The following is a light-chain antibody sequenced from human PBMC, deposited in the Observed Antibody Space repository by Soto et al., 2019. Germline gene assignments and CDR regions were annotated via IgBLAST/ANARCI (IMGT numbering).Light chain of an antibody. CDR2: GAS. CDR3: QQYNNWPPWT. V-gene: IGKV3-20*01. Sequence: EIVLTQSPATLSLSPGESATLSCRASRSVSNYLAWYQQKPGQAPRLLIYGASSRATGIPDRFSGSGSGTDFTLTISRLEPEDFAVYYCQQYNNWPPWTFGQGTKVDIK. J-gene: IGKJ1*01. CDR1: RSVSNY.